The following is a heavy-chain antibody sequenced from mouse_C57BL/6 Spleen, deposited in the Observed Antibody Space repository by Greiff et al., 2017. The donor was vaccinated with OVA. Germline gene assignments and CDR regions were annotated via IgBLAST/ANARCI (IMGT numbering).Heavy chain of an antibody. Sequence: QVQLKESGAELVRPGASVKLSCKASGYTFTDYYINWVKQRPGQGLEWIARIYPGSGNTYYNEKFKGKATLTAEKSSSTAYMQLSSLTSEDSAVYFCARRIFYEGYFDYWGQGTTLTVSS. CDR3: ARRIFYEGYFDY. D-gene: IGHD2-3*01. V-gene: IGHV1-76*01. CDR2: IYPGSGNT. CDR1: GYTFTDYY. J-gene: IGHJ2*01.